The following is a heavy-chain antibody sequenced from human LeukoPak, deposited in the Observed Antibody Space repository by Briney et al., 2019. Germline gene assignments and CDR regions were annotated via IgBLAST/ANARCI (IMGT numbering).Heavy chain of an antibody. D-gene: IGHD5-12*01. CDR1: GFTFSTYA. CDR3: ASTYKDSGYDLSYYYYYYMDV. Sequence: GGSLRLSCAASGFTFSTYAMSWVRQAPGKGLEWVSVISGSSRSTYYADSVKGRFTISRDNSRNTLYLQMNSLRADDTAVYYCASTYKDSGYDLSYYYYYYMDVWGKGTTVSVSS. V-gene: IGHV3-23*01. J-gene: IGHJ6*03. CDR2: ISGSSRST.